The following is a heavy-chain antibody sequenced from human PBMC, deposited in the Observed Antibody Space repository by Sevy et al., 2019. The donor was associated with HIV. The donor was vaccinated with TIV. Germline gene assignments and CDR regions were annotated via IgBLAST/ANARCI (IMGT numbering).Heavy chain of an antibody. J-gene: IGHJ1*01. V-gene: IGHV3-30-3*01. CDR1: GFTFTSFS. D-gene: IGHD1-1*01. CDR3: ALERLSSNVAEYFQN. Sequence: GGSLRLSCAASGFTFTSFSMHWVRQAPGKGLEWVATISYDGSNKYYADSVKGRFTISRDNSKNYRYLQMNGLRAEDTAVYCCALERLSSNVAEYFQNWGQGTLVTVSS. CDR2: ISYDGSNK.